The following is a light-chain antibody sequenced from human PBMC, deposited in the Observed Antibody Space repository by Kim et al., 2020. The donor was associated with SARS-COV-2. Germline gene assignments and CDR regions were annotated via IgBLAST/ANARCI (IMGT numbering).Light chain of an antibody. Sequence: PGQGATPPCRGSRKSGGSNLAWYHQKPGQAPRLLMYSASTRATGIPERFSGSGSGTDFTLTISRLQPEDFAVYYCQLFGSWPRLTFGGGTKVDIK. CDR3: QLFGSWPRLT. V-gene: IGKV3-20*01. CDR1: RKSGGSN. CDR2: SAS. J-gene: IGKJ4*01.